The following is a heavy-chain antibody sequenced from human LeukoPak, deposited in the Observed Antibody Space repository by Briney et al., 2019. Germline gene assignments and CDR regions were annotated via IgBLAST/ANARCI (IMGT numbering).Heavy chain of an antibody. J-gene: IGHJ5*02. V-gene: IGHV1-2*02. CDR3: ARGGSSSWYYSQYNWFDP. Sequence: ASVKVSCKASGYTFTGYYMHWVRQAPGQGLVWMGWINPNSGGTNYAQKFQGRVTITADKSTSTAYMELSSLRSEDTAVYYCARGGSSSWYYSQYNWFDPWGQGTLVTVSS. CDR1: GYTFTGYY. D-gene: IGHD6-13*01. CDR2: INPNSGGT.